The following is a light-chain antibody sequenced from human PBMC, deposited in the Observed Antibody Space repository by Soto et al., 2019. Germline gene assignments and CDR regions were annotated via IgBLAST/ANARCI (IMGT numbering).Light chain of an antibody. CDR2: GAS. Sequence: ELVMTQSPATLSVSPGERATRSCRASQSVSSNLAWYQQKPGQAPRLLIYGASTRATGIPASYSGSGSGTEFTLAISSLQSRDVAVYYCQQDNNWPFTFGPGTKVYIK. CDR1: QSVSSN. J-gene: IGKJ3*01. V-gene: IGKV3-15*01. CDR3: QQDNNWPFT.